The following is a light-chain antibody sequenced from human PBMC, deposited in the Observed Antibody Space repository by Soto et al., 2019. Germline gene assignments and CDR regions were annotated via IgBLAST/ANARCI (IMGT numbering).Light chain of an antibody. Sequence: QSVLTQPPSVSGAPGPRVTISCTGSSSNIGAGYDVHWYQQLPGTAPKLLIYDNSNRPSGVPDRFSGSKSGTSASLAITGLQAEDEADYYCQSYDRSLSGSRVFGTGTKLTVL. J-gene: IGLJ1*01. CDR1: SSNIGAGYD. CDR3: QSYDRSLSGSRV. CDR2: DNS. V-gene: IGLV1-40*01.